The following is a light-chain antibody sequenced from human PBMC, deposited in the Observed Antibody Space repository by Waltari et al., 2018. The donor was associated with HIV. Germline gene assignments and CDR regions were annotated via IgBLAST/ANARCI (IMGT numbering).Light chain of an antibody. CDR3: SAYTTSSTTV. CDR1: SSDIGAYNF. CDR2: DVS. V-gene: IGLV2-14*03. Sequence: QSALTQPASVSGSPGQSVTISCTGTSSDIGAYNFVSWYQQYPGKAPKVMIFDVSNRPSGVSPRFSGSKSGNTASLTISGLQAEDEAEYYCSAYTTSSTTVFGPGTKVTVL. J-gene: IGLJ1*01.